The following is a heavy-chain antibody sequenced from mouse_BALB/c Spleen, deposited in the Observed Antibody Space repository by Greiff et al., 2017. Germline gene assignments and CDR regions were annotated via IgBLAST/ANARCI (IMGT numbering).Heavy chain of an antibody. J-gene: IGHJ2*01. CDR2: ISYDGSN. Sequence: EVKLQESGPGLVKPSQSLSLTCSVTGYSITSGYYWNWIRQFPGNKLEWMGYISYDGSNNYNPSLKNRISITRDTSKNQFFLKLNSVTTEDTATYYCAREDGNHFDYWGQGTTLTVSS. CDR3: AREDGNHFDY. CDR1: GYSITSGYY. V-gene: IGHV3-6*02. D-gene: IGHD2-1*01.